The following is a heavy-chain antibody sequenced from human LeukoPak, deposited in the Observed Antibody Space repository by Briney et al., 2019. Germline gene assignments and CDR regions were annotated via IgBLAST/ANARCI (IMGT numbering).Heavy chain of an antibody. D-gene: IGHD2-2*02. V-gene: IGHV1-8*03. CDR1: GYTFTSYD. J-gene: IGHJ4*02. CDR2: MNPNSGNT. Sequence: ASVKVSCKXSGYTFTSYDINWVRQPTGQGLEWMGWMNPNSGNTGYAQKFQGRVTITRNTSISTAYMELSSLRSEDTAVYYCARVGRYCSSTSCYTWGQGTLVTVSS. CDR3: ARVGRYCSSTSCYT.